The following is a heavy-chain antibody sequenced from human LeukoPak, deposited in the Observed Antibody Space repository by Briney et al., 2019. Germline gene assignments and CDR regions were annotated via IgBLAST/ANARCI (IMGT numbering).Heavy chain of an antibody. V-gene: IGHV1-8*01. CDR3: ARGQTQYYYDSSGSTSEFDY. D-gene: IGHD3-22*01. CDR1: GYTFTSYD. J-gene: IGHJ4*02. CDR2: MNPNSGNT. Sequence: ASVKVSCKASGYTFTSYDINWVRQATGQGLEWMGWMNPNSGNTGYAQKFQGRVTMTRNTSISTAYMELSSLRSEDTAVYYCARGQTQYYYDSSGSTSEFDYWGQGTLVTVSS.